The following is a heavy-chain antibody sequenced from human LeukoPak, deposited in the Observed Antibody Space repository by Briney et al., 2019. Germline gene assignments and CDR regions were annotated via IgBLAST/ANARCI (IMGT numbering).Heavy chain of an antibody. CDR1: GDSINSYY. V-gene: IGHV4-59*08. CDR2: ILYSGST. D-gene: IGHD2/OR15-2a*01. Sequence: SETLSLTCTVSGDSINSYYWSWIRQPPGKGLEWIGYILYSGSTDYNPSLKGRVTMSIDTSKNQFSLELNSVTAADTAVYYCARHLMGIYYFDLWGQGTLVTVSS. J-gene: IGHJ4*02. CDR3: ARHLMGIYYFDL.